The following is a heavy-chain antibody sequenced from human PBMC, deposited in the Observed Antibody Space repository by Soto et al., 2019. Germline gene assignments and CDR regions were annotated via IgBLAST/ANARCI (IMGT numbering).Heavy chain of an antibody. D-gene: IGHD3-3*01. J-gene: IGHJ6*02. CDR3: ARDLRPIFGVVMPYYYYYGMDV. CDR1: GGTFSSYA. Sequence: QVQLVQSGAEVKKPGSSVKVSCKASGGTFSSYAISWVRQAPGQGLEWMGGIIPIFGTANYAQKFQGRVTITADESTSTAYMELSSLRSEDTDVYYCARDLRPIFGVVMPYYYYYGMDVWGQGTTVTVSS. CDR2: IIPIFGTA. V-gene: IGHV1-69*01.